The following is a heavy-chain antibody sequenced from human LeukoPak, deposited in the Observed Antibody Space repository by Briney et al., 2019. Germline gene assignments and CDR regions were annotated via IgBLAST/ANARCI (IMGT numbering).Heavy chain of an antibody. D-gene: IGHD1-26*01. CDR1: GFTFDDYA. CDR2: ISWNSGSI. V-gene: IGHV3-9*01. J-gene: IGHJ5*02. CDR3: AKAMGWEPNWFDP. Sequence: GGSLRLACAASGFTFDDYAMRWVRQAPGKGLERVSGISWNSGSIGYADSVKGRVTISRDNAKNSLYLQMNSLRAEDTALYYCAKAMGWEPNWFDPWGQGTLVTVSS.